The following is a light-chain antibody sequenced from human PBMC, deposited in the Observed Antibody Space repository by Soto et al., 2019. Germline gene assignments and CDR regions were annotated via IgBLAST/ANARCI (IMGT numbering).Light chain of an antibody. CDR3: QIYSSVCT. V-gene: IGKV1-27*01. Sequence: DIQMTQSPSFLSASVGDRVTITCRASQGISNFLAWYQQKPGKVPKLLISAASTLQSGVPSWFSGSGSGTDSLLISTSLHPEDVANYYCQIYSSVCTFGQGTQLEI. CDR2: AAS. CDR1: QGISNF. J-gene: IGKJ5*01.